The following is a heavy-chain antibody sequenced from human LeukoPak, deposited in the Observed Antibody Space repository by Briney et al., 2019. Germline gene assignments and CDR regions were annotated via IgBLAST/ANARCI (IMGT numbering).Heavy chain of an antibody. CDR1: GYTFTSYD. J-gene: IGHJ4*02. Sequence: ASVKVSCKASGYTFTSYDINWVRQVTGQGLEWMGWMNPNSGNTGYAQKFQGRVSMTTDKSTSTAYMELRSLRSDDTAVYYCARDTDDEGFDYWGQGTLVTVSS. CDR2: MNPNSGNT. D-gene: IGHD1-1*01. V-gene: IGHV1-8*01. CDR3: ARDTDDEGFDY.